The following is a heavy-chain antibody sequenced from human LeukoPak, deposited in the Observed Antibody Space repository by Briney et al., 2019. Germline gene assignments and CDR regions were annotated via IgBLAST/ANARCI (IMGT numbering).Heavy chain of an antibody. V-gene: IGHV4-59*08. CDR1: GGSISSYY. Sequence: PSETLSLTCTVSGGSISSYYWSWIRQPPGKGLDWIGYIYYSGSTNYNPSLKSRVTISVDTSKNQFSLKLSSVTAADTAVYYCATMVRGGWGWFDPWGQGTLVTVSS. CDR3: ATMVRGGWGWFDP. D-gene: IGHD3-10*01. CDR2: IYYSGST. J-gene: IGHJ5*02.